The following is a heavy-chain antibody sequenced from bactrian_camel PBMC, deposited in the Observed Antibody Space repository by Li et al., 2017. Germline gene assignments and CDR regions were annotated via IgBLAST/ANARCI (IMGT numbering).Heavy chain of an antibody. D-gene: IGHD6*01. CDR1: GFAFSTYY. V-gene: IGHV3S40*01. CDR3: ARVRGVVAVGFVDY. Sequence: DVQLVESGGGLVQPGGSLRLSCEASGFAFSTYYMSWVRQAPGKGREWVASIDSGGSTTYYADSVKGRFTASRDNAQNTVYLQMNSLKPDDTAVYSCARVRGVVAVGFVDYWGQGTQVTVS. CDR2: IDSGGSTT. J-gene: IGHJ4*01.